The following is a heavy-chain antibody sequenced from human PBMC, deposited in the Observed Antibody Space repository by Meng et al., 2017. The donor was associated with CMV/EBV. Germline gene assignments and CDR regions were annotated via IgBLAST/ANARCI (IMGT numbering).Heavy chain of an antibody. D-gene: IGHD1-14*01. V-gene: IGHV4-34*01. CDR1: GGSFSGYY. Sequence: SETLSLTCAVYGGSFSGYYWSWIRQPPGKGLEWIGEINHSGSTNYNPSLKSRVTISVDTSKNQFSLKLSSVPAADTAVYYCARGFSITALSDYWGQGTLVTVSS. CDR2: INHSGST. CDR3: ARGFSITALSDY. J-gene: IGHJ4*02.